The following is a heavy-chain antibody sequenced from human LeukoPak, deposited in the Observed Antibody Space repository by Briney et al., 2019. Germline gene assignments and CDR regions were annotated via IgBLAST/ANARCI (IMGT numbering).Heavy chain of an antibody. Sequence: SETLTLTCTVSGGSISRYYWSWIRQPPGKGLEWIGYIYYSGGTNYNPSLKSRVTISVDTSKNQFSLKLSSVTAADTALYYCARQKFLEWYFDYWGQGTLVTVSS. V-gene: IGHV4-59*08. D-gene: IGHD3-3*01. J-gene: IGHJ4*02. CDR3: ARQKFLEWYFDY. CDR2: IYYSGGT. CDR1: GGSISRYY.